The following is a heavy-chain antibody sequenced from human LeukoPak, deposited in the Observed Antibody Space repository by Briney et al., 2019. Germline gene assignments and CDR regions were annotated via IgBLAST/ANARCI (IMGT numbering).Heavy chain of an antibody. Sequence: GGSLRLSCAASGFTFSSYSMNWVRQAPGKGLEWVANIKQDGSEKFYVGSVRGRFTISRDNAKNSPYLQMNSLRAEDTAVYYCAREMGLWGQGTLVTVSS. V-gene: IGHV3-7*01. J-gene: IGHJ4*02. CDR3: AREMGL. CDR2: IKQDGSEK. CDR1: GFTFSSYS. D-gene: IGHD5-24*01.